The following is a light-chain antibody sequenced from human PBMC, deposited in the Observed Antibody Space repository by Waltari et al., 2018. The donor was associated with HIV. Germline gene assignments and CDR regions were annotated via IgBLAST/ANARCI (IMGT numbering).Light chain of an antibody. CDR2: TNQ. Sequence: QSVLTQPPSASGTPGQRVTISCSGSSSNIDVKRVNWYQQLPGTAPTLLIYTNQQRPSRVPDRFSGSKSGTSASLAISGLQSEDEADYYCVVWDDSLNGPVFGGGTKLTVL. J-gene: IGLJ2*01. CDR3: VVWDDSLNGPV. V-gene: IGLV1-44*01. CDR1: SSNIDVKR.